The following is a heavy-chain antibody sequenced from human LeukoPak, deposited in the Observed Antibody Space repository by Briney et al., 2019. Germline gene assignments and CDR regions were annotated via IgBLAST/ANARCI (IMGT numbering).Heavy chain of an antibody. CDR1: GGSISSYY. Sequence: SETLSLTCTVSGGSISSYYWSWIRQPPGKGLEWIGYIYYSGSTNYNPSLKSRVTISVDTSKNQFSLKLSSVTAADTAVYYCARAVPVRYYGSGSYYSYWGQGTLVTVSS. CDR2: IYYSGST. J-gene: IGHJ4*02. CDR3: ARAVPVRYYGSGSYYSY. V-gene: IGHV4-59*12. D-gene: IGHD3-10*01.